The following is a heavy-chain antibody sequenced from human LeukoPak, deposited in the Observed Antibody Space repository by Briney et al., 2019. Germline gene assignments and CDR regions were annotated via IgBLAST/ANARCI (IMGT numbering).Heavy chain of an antibody. CDR2: ISGSGGST. CDR3: AKVRHLMVAAAGTNWFDP. J-gene: IGHJ5*02. Sequence: PGGSLRLSCAASGFTLSSYAMSWVRQAPGKGLEWDSAISGSGGSTYYADSVKGRFTISRDNSKNTLYLQMNSLRAEDTAVYYCAKVRHLMVAAAGTNWFDPWAQGTLVTVSS. D-gene: IGHD6-13*01. CDR1: GFTLSSYA. V-gene: IGHV3-23*01.